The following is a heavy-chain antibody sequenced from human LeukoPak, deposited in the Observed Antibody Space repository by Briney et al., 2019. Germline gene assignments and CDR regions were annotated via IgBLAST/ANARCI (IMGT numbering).Heavy chain of an antibody. D-gene: IGHD3-22*01. CDR2: ISYDGSNK. V-gene: IGHV3-30*04. CDR1: GFTFSSYA. J-gene: IGHJ4*02. Sequence: PGGSLRLSCAASGFTFSSYAMHWVRKAPGKGLEWVAVISYDGSNKYYADSVKGRFTISRDNSKNTLYLQMNSLRAEDTAVYYCARVNGDSSGYSDYWGQGTLVTVSS. CDR3: ARVNGDSSGYSDY.